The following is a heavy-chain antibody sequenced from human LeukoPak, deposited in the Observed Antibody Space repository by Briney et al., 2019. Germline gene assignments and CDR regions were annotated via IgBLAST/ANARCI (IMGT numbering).Heavy chain of an antibody. CDR1: GFTFGSYA. Sequence: GGSLRLSCAASGFTFGSYAMSWVRQAPGKGLEWVSAISGSGGSTYYADSVKGRFTISRDNSKNTLYLQMNSLRAEDTAVYYCAKDRFYYDSSGYYRLHFDYWGQGTLVTVSS. D-gene: IGHD3-22*01. CDR3: AKDRFYYDSSGYYRLHFDY. V-gene: IGHV3-23*01. J-gene: IGHJ4*02. CDR2: ISGSGGST.